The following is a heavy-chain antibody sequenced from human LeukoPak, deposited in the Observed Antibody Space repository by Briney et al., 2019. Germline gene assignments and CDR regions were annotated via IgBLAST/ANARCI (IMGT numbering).Heavy chain of an antibody. Sequence: GGSLRLSCAASGFTFGSYAMSWVRQAPGKGLEWVSAISGSGGNTYYADSVKGRFTISRDNAKNSLYVQVNSLRAEDTAVYYCARGYCSSTSCYFDSWGLGTLVTVSS. D-gene: IGHD2-2*01. CDR2: ISGSGGNT. CDR1: GFTFGSYA. J-gene: IGHJ4*02. V-gene: IGHV3-23*01. CDR3: ARGYCSSTSCYFDS.